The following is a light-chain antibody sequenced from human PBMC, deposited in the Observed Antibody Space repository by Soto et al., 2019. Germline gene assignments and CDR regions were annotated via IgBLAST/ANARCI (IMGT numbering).Light chain of an antibody. CDR1: QSISSY. V-gene: IGKV1-39*01. Sequence: DIQMTQSPSSLSASVGDRVTITCRASQSISSYLNWYQQKPGKAPKLLIYAASSLQSGVRSRFSGSGSGTDFTLNISSLQPEDFATYSCQQSYSTPYTFGQGTKLEIK. J-gene: IGKJ2*01. CDR3: QQSYSTPYT. CDR2: AAS.